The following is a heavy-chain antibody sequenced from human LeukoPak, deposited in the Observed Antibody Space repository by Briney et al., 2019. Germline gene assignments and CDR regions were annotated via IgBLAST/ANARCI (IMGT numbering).Heavy chain of an antibody. Sequence: ASVKVSCKASGYPFTNYYIHWVRQAPGQGLEWMGIINPSDRTVSYAQKFQGRVTMTRDTSTSTVYLELSSLGSEDTAFYYCARIYCSGGGCYYGFDSWGQGTLVTVSS. D-gene: IGHD2-15*01. CDR1: GYPFTNYY. J-gene: IGHJ4*02. CDR2: INPSDRTV. V-gene: IGHV1-46*01. CDR3: ARIYCSGGGCYYGFDS.